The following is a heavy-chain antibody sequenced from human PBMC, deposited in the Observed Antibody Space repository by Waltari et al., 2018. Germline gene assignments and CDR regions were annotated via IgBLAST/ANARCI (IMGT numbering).Heavy chain of an antibody. D-gene: IGHD6-13*01. V-gene: IGHV4-39*07. CDR3: ARNVSSISSSRDAFDY. CDR1: GGSISSSSYY. Sequence: QLQLQESGPGLVKPSETLSLTCTVSGGSISSSSYYWGWIRQPPGKGVGWIGSMSYSGSTYYNPPLKSRVTMSGDTSKNQFSLKLSSVTAADTAVYYCARNVSSISSSRDAFDYWGQGTLVSVSS. CDR2: MSYSGST. J-gene: IGHJ4*02.